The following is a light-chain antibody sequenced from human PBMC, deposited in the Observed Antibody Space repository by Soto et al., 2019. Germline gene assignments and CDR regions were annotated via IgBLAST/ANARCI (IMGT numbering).Light chain of an antibody. V-gene: IGLV3-21*04. CDR2: YDS. CDR3: QVWDIMTDNYV. J-gene: IGLJ1*01. Sequence: SYELTQPPSVSVAPETTATSTGGGNNIGNKRVHWYRQKPGQAPVLLISYDSDRPSGIPERFSGSNSENTATLTISRVEAGDEADHYCQVWDIMTDNYVFGSGTKLTVL. CDR1: NIGNKR.